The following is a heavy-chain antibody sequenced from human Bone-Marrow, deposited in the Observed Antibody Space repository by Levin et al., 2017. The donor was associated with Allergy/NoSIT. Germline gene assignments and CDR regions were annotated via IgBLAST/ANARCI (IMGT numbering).Heavy chain of an antibody. V-gene: IGHV1-3*01. D-gene: IGHD6-6*01. CDR1: GYTFTSYA. Sequence: GASVKVSCKASGYTFTSYAMHWVRQAPGQRLEWMGWINAGNGNTKYSQKFQGRVTITRDTSASTAYMELSSLRSEDTAVYYCAGGYTELIGVATKHVGSSFSIVFDYWGQGTLVTVSS. CDR2: INAGNGNT. J-gene: IGHJ4*02. CDR3: AGGYTELIGVATKHVGSSFSIVFDY.